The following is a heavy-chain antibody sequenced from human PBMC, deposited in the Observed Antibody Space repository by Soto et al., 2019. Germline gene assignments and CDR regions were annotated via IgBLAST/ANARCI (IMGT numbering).Heavy chain of an antibody. D-gene: IGHD1-7*01. V-gene: IGHV3-53*01. J-gene: IGHJ3*02. CDR2: IYSGGST. CDR1: GFTVSSNY. CDR3: AREGQNSVYDALDI. Sequence: GGSLRLSCAASGFTVSSNYMSWVRQAPGKGLEWVSVIYSGGSTYYADSVKVRFTISRDNSENTLYLQMNSLRGEDTAVLCWAREGQNSVYDALDIWGQGTMVPVSS.